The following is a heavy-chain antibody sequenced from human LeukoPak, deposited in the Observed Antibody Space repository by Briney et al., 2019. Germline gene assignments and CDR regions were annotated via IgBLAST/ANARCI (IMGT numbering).Heavy chain of an antibody. V-gene: IGHV1-2*02. CDR1: GYTFTGFY. CDR2: INPNNGDT. D-gene: IGHD5-24*01. J-gene: IGHJ3*02. CDR3: ARDPRDGYRNDAFDI. Sequence: ASVKVSCKASGYTFTGFYIHWVRQAPGQVLEWMGRINPNNGDTNYAQKFQGRVTMTRDTSISTAYMELSRLRSDDTAVYYCARDPRDGYRNDAFDIWGQGTMVTVSS.